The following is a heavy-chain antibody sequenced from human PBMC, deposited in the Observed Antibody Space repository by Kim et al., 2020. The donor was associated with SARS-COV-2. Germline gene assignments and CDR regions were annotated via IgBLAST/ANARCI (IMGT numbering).Heavy chain of an antibody. CDR2: IYYSGST. Sequence: SETLSLTCTVSGGSISNYYWTWIRQPPGKGLEWIGYIYYSGSTNYNPSLKSRVTISVDTSKNQFSLKLSSVTAADTAVYYCAREKGYSLGHILDAFDIWGQGTMVTVSS. V-gene: IGHV4-59*01. J-gene: IGHJ3*02. D-gene: IGHD5-18*01. CDR1: GGSISNYY. CDR3: AREKGYSLGHILDAFDI.